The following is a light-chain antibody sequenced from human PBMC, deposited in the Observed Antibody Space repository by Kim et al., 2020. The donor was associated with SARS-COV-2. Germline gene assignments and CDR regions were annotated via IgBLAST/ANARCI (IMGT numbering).Light chain of an antibody. CDR2: ETS. V-gene: IGKV3D-11*01. Sequence: LSPWKSAPLSGRASQGVGNSLAWFQQKPGQAPRLLIFETSNRATGIPARFSGSGSGTAFTLTISSLEPEDFAVYYCQQRYNWPLTFGGGTKVEIK. CDR1: QGVGNS. J-gene: IGKJ4*01. CDR3: QQRYNWPLT.